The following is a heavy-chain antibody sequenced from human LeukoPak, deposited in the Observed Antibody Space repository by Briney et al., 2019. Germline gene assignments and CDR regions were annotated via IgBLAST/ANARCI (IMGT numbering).Heavy chain of an antibody. CDR1: GYSISSAYY. CDR2: IYHSGST. Sequence: KPSETLTLTCAVSGYSISSAYYWGWIRQPPGKGLEWIGSIYHSGSTHYNPALQSRVTISVDTSKIQFSLKLSSVTAADTAVYYCARNATSGYFDYWGQATLATVSS. D-gene: IGHD2-2*01. V-gene: IGHV4-38-2*01. J-gene: IGHJ4*02. CDR3: ARNATSGYFDY.